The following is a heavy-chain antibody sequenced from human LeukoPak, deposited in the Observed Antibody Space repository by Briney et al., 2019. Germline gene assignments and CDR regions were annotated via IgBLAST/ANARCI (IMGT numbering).Heavy chain of an antibody. CDR3: ARIGCSSSSWDH. Sequence: GGSLRLSCAASRFIFGNYWMSWVRQAPGKGLEWVANIKEDGTVKFYADSVKGRFTISRDNAKNSLSLQLNSLRPEDTALYFCARIGCSSSSWDHWGQGTLVTVSS. J-gene: IGHJ4*02. CDR1: RFIFGNYW. V-gene: IGHV3-7*01. D-gene: IGHD6-6*01. CDR2: IKEDGTVK.